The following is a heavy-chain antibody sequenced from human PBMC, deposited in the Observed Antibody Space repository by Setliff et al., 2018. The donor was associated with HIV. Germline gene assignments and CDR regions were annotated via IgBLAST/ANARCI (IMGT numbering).Heavy chain of an antibody. CDR2: IWYDGSSK. D-gene: IGHD2-21*02. J-gene: IGHJ3*02. CDR1: GFTFSSYG. V-gene: IGHV3-33*01. Sequence: PGGSLRLSCAASGFTFSSYGMHWVRQAPGKGLEWVAIIWYDGSSKYYADSVKGRFTISRDNSKNTLYLQMNSLRAEDTAVYYCASSNVVVVTASVSDAFDIWGQGTMVTVSS. CDR3: ASSNVVVVTASVSDAFDI.